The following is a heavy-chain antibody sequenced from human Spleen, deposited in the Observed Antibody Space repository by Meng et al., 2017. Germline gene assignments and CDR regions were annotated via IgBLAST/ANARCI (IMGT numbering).Heavy chain of an antibody. J-gene: IGHJ5*02. V-gene: IGHV4-31*03. CDR2: IYYSGST. CDR3: ARINRRSLTGFDP. CDR1: VGSIRRGGYV. Sequence: PELVKPLPTLSPTCTVSVGSIRRGGYVWSWIRQHPGKGLEWIGYIYYSGSTYYNPSLKSRVTISVDTSKNQFSLKLSSVTAADTAVYYCARINRRSLTGFDPWGQGTLVTVSS. D-gene: IGHD2-8*02.